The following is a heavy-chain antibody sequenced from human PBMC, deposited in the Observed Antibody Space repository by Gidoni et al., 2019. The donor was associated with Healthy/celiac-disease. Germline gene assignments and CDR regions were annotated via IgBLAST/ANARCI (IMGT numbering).Heavy chain of an antibody. CDR1: GFTFDDYA. CDR3: AKDMGVVAATPLDY. CDR2: ISWNSGSI. J-gene: IGHJ4*02. Sequence: EVQLVESGGGLVQPGRSLRLSCAASGFTFDDYAMHWVRQAPGKGLEWVSGISWNSGSIGYADSVKGRVTISRDNAKNSLYLQMNSLRAEDTALYYCAKDMGVVAATPLDYWGQGTLVTVSS. D-gene: IGHD2-15*01. V-gene: IGHV3-9*01.